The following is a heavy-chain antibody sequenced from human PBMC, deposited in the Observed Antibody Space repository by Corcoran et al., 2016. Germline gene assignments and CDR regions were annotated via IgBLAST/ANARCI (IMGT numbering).Heavy chain of an antibody. J-gene: IGHJ5*02. CDR1: GVSLSPSGVG. CDR3: AHRGYAILTGSVWFDP. V-gene: IGHV2-5*01. D-gene: IGHD3-9*01. Sequence: QIALKESSPTLMKPTQTLTLTCPFYGVSLSPSGVGVGWIPQPPRKALEWLALIYWNDDKRYSPSLKSRPTITKDTSKNQVVLTMTNMDPVDSATYYCAHRGYAILTGSVWFDPWGQGTQVTVSS. CDR2: IYWNDDK.